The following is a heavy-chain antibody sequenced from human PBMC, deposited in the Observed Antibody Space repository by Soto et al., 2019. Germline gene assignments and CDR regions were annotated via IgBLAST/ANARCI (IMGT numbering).Heavy chain of an antibody. CDR1: GFTFSSYA. J-gene: IGHJ4*02. Sequence: GRSLRLSCAASGFTFSSYAMHWVRQAPGKGLEWVAVISYDGSNKYYADSVKGRFTISRDNSKNTLYLQMNSLRAEDTAVYYCARTGGWNLFDYWGQGTLVTVSS. CDR3: ARTGGWNLFDY. V-gene: IGHV3-30-3*01. D-gene: IGHD1-7*01. CDR2: ISYDGSNK.